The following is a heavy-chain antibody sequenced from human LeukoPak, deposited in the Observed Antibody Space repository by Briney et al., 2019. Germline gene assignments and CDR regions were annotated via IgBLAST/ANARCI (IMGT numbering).Heavy chain of an antibody. J-gene: IGHJ6*03. CDR1: GGSISSYY. D-gene: IGHD5-18*01. CDR2: IYASGST. CDR3: ARQGGYRGYMDD. Sequence: PSETLSLTCTVSGGSISSYYWSWIRQPPGKGLAWIGYIYASGSTNYNPSLKSRVTISVDMSKNQFSLKLNSVTAADTAVYYCARQGGYRGYMDDWGKGTTVTVSS. V-gene: IGHV4-4*09.